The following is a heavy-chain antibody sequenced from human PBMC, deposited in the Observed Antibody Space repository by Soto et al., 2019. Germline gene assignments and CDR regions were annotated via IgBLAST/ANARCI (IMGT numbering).Heavy chain of an antibody. D-gene: IGHD5-18*01. J-gene: IGHJ4*02. CDR3: ARDQRGYSYGLIGYYFDY. CDR2: IWYDGSNK. Sequence: GGSLRLSCAASGFTFSSHGMHLVRQAPGKGLEWVAVIWYDGSNKYYADSVKGRFTISRDNSKNTLYLQMNSLRAEDTAVYYCARDQRGYSYGLIGYYFDYWGQGTLVTVSS. V-gene: IGHV3-33*01. CDR1: GFTFSSHG.